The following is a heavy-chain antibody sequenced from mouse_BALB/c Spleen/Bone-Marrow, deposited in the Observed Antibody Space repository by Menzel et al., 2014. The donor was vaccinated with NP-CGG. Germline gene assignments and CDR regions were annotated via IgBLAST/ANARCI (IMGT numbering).Heavy chain of an antibody. J-gene: IGHJ4*01. Sequence: VQLQQSGPELVKPGASVKISCKASGYSFTGYFMNWVMQSHGKSLEWIGRINPYNGDTFYNQKFKGKATLTVDKSSSTAQMELRSLASEDSAVYYCAREGYYYGSSYGNAMDYWGQGTSVTVSS. CDR2: INPYNGDT. CDR1: GYSFTGYF. CDR3: AREGYYYGSSYGNAMDY. V-gene: IGHV1-20*02. D-gene: IGHD1-1*01.